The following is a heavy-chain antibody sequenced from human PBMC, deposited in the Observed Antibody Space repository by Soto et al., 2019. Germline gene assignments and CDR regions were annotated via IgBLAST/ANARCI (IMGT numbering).Heavy chain of an antibody. CDR3: ARGVAPGQIADPYAFDI. D-gene: IGHD3-3*01. Sequence: QAQLVQSGAEVRKPGSSVRVSCRASGGPFTRYAVSWVRQAPGQGLEWIGGITPIAETTNYAQKFRGRLSITADESTDTVHMELRRLTSDDTAVYFCARGVAPGQIADPYAFDIWGQGSRVPVSS. CDR2: ITPIAETT. J-gene: IGHJ3*02. CDR1: GGPFTRYA. V-gene: IGHV1-69*01.